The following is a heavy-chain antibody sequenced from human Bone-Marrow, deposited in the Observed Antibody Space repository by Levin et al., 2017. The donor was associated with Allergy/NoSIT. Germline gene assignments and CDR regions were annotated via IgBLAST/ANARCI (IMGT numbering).Heavy chain of an antibody. V-gene: IGHV3-11*01. CDR3: ARDSANFDL. J-gene: IGHJ2*01. Sequence: GESLKISCAASGFIFGDFQMSWIRQAPGKGLECISYINSGSTNIYYAESVKGRFTISRHNADNSLYLQMNSLRADDTAVYYCARDSANFDLWGRGTLVTVSS. CDR1: GFIFGDFQ. CDR2: INSGSTNI.